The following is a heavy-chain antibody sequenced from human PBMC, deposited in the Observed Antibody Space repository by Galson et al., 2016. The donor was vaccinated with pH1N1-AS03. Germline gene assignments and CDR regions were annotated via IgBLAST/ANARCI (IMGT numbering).Heavy chain of an antibody. CDR1: GDSINSGDYH. Sequence: TLSLTCTVSGDSINSGDYHWSWIRQPAGKGLEWIGRISTIGLTNYKASLRGRVTMSIDTSKSQFSLQLSSVTPAYTAFYYCARDLNSTAVLTSCFDPWGQGTRVTVSS. J-gene: IGHJ5*02. D-gene: IGHD3-16*01. CDR3: ARDLNSTAVLTSCFDP. CDR2: ISTIGLT. V-gene: IGHV4-61*02.